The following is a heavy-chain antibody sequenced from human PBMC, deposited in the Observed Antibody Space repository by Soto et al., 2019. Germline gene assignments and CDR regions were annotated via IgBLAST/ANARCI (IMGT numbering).Heavy chain of an antibody. CDR1: GFAFSSYG. D-gene: IGHD5-18*01. CDR2: ISYDGSLQ. Sequence: QAQLVESGGGVVQPGRSLRLSCAASGFAFSSYGMHWVRQAPGTGLEWVAVISYDGSLQHYADSVKGRFTISRDNSKNVVLLQMISLRAEDRAVWYCVADRGYGHASVPYSCGQGTLVSVSS. J-gene: IGHJ4*02. V-gene: IGHV3-30*03. CDR3: VADRGYGHASVPYS.